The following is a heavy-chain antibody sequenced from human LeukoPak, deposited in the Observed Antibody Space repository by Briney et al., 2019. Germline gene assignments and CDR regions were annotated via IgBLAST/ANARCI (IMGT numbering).Heavy chain of an antibody. CDR2: ISSSGSTI. J-gene: IGHJ4*02. V-gene: IGHV3-11*04. CDR3: ASLSITMIVVSRPFDY. D-gene: IGHD3-22*01. CDR1: GFTFSDYY. Sequence: PGGSLRLSCAASGFTFSDYYMSWISQAPGKGLEWDSYISSSGSTIYYADSVKGRSTISRDNAKNSLYLQMNSLRAEDTAVYYCASLSITMIVVSRPFDYWGQGTLVTVSS.